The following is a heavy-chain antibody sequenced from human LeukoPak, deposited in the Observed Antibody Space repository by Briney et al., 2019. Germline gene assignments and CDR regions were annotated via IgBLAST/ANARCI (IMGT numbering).Heavy chain of an antibody. J-gene: IGHJ4*02. CDR1: GFTLSSYA. V-gene: IGHV3-23*01. D-gene: IGHD1-1*01. CDR2: ISASGSGT. CDR3: ARDPYNFGHFDY. Sequence: GGSLRLSCAASGFTLSSYAMNWLRLVPGKGLEWVSAISASGSGTYYAVSVKGRFTISRDNSRNTLYLEMNSLRVEDTAEYYCARDPYNFGHFDYWGQGTLVTVS.